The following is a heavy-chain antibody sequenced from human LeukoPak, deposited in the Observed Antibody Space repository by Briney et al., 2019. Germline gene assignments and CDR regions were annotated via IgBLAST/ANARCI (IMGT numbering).Heavy chain of an antibody. CDR3: ARGAKWAYYFDY. V-gene: IGHV3-74*01. CDR2: INGDESST. CDR1: AFTFNTYW. Sequence: GGSLRLSCAASAFTFNTYWRHWVRQVPGGGLEWVSRINGDESSTNYADSVKGRFTISRDNAKDTLYLHMNSLTAEDTAVYYCARGAKWAYYFDYWGQGALVTVSS. D-gene: IGHD1-26*01. J-gene: IGHJ4*02.